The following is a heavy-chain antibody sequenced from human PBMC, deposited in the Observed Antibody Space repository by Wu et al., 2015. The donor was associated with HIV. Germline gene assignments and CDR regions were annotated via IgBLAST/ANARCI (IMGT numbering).Heavy chain of an antibody. Sequence: QVQLVQSGAEVKKPGASVKVSCKASGYTFTGYYMHWVRQAPGQGLEWMGWINHNSGGTNYAQKFQGRVTMTRDTSISTAYMELSRLRSDDTAVYYCAGPRVTNGDLAAFDIWGQGTMVTVSS. CDR2: INHNSGGT. D-gene: IGHD3-16*01. CDR1: GYTFTGYY. CDR3: AGPRVTNGDLAAFDI. J-gene: IGHJ3*02. V-gene: IGHV1-2*02.